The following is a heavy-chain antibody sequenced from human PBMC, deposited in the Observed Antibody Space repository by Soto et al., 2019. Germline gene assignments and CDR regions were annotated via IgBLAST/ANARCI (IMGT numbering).Heavy chain of an antibody. CDR2: IYYSGST. CDR3: ARVASGIQLWLLFDY. J-gene: IGHJ4*02. V-gene: IGHV4-30-4*01. D-gene: IGHD5-18*01. Sequence: QVQLQESGPGLVKPSQTLSLTCTVSGGSISSGDYYWSWIRQPPGKGLEWIGYIYYSGSTYYNPSLKSRVTISVDTSQNQFSLKLSSVTAADTAVYYCARVASGIQLWLLFDYWGQGTLVTVSS. CDR1: GGSISSGDYY.